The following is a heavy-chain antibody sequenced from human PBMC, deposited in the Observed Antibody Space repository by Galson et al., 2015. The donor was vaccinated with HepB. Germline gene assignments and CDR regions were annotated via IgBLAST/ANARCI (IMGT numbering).Heavy chain of an antibody. D-gene: IGHD4-11*01. CDR2: INPSGGST. CDR1: GYTFTSYY. CDR3: ARTLTTGGFFDY. Sequence: SVKVSCKASGYTFTSYYMHWVRQAPGQGLEWMGIINPSGGSTSYAQKFQGRVTMTRDTSTSTVYMELSSLRSEDTAVYFCARTLTTGGFFDYWGQGTLVTVSS. V-gene: IGHV1-46*01. J-gene: IGHJ4*02.